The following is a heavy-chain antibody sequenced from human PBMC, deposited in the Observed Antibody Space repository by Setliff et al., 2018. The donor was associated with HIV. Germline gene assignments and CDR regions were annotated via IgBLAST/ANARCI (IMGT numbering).Heavy chain of an antibody. J-gene: IGHJ4*02. D-gene: IGHD1-1*01. CDR2: IYHSGST. Sequence: SETLSLTCAVSGYSISSGYYWGWIRQPPGKGLEWIGSIYHSGSTYYNPSLKSRVTISVDNAKNSLYLQMHSLRVEDTAFYYCARDKRDDDFLTSRISSVFDFWGEGTLVTVSS. CDR1: GYSISSGYY. CDR3: ARDKRDDDFLTSRISSVFDF. V-gene: IGHV4-38-2*02.